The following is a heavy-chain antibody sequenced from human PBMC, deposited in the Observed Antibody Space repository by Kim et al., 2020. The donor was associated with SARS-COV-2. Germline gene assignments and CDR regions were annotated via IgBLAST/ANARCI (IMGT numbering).Heavy chain of an antibody. V-gene: IGHV3-30*02. J-gene: IGHJ4*02. D-gene: IGHD3-10*01. Sequence: YADSVKGRFTISRDNSKNTLYLQMNSLRAEDTAVYYCATHYYGSGSYLDYWGQGTLVTVSS. CDR3: ATHYYGSGSYLDY.